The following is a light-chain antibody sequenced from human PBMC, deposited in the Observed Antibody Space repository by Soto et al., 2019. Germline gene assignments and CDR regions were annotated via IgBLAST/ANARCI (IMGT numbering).Light chain of an antibody. CDR1: QSISGY. CDR2: AAS. J-gene: IGKJ1*01. V-gene: IGKV1-39*01. CDR3: QQSYSTPRT. Sequence: DIQMTQSPSSLSASVGDRVTITCRASQSISGYLNWYQQKPGKAPKLLIYAASSLQSGVPSRFSGSGSGTDFTLTISSLQPEDFAPYYCQQSYSTPRTFGQGTKVEIK.